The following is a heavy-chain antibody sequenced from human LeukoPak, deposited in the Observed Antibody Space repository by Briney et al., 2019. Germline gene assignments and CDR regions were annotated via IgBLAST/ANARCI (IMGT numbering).Heavy chain of an antibody. D-gene: IGHD3-3*01. J-gene: IGHJ3*02. CDR1: GFTFSSYA. CDR3: AKDLCQLGLGFCAFDI. Sequence: GRSLRLSCAASGFTFSSYAMHWVRQAPGKGLEWVAFIRYDGSNKYYADSVKGRFTISRDNSKNTLYLQMNSLRAEDTAVYYCAKDLCQLGLGFCAFDIWGQGTMVTVSS. CDR2: IRYDGSNK. V-gene: IGHV3-30*02.